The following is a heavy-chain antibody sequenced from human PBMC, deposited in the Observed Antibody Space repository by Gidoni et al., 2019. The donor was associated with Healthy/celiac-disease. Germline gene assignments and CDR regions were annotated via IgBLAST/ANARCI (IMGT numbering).Heavy chain of an antibody. Sequence: QVQLVESGGGVVQPGGSLRLSCAASGFTFSSYGMHWVRQAPGKGLEWVAFIRYDGSNKYYADSVKGRFTISRDNSKNTLYLQMNSLRAEDTAVYYCAKSTRGFSYYFDYWGQGTLVTVSS. V-gene: IGHV3-30*02. J-gene: IGHJ4*02. CDR3: AKSTRGFSYYFDY. CDR1: GFTFSSYG. D-gene: IGHD5-12*01. CDR2: IRYDGSNK.